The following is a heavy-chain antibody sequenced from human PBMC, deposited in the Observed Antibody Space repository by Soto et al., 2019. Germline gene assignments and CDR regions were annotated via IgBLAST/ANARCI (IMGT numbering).Heavy chain of an antibody. D-gene: IGHD2-15*01. CDR1: GGSISSGNHQ. J-gene: IGHJ4*02. V-gene: IGHV4-30-4*01. Sequence: PSETLSLTCIVSGGSISSGNHQWSWIRQHPGTGLEWIGYIYHSGTAYYNPSLTSRVIMSVDTSKNQFSPNLKSVTAADTATYSCARVQHQDIVTASSPRRYIDYWGQGTLVTVSS. CDR3: ARVQHQDIVTASSPRRYIDY. CDR2: IYHSGTA.